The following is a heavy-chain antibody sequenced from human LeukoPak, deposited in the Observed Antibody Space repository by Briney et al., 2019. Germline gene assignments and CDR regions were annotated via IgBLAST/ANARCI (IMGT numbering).Heavy chain of an antibody. CDR2: IYTSGST. V-gene: IGHV4-4*07. CDR3: ARDREYYGSGSYLTPYYYMDV. D-gene: IGHD3-10*01. Sequence: PSETLSLTCAVYGGSFSGYYWSWIRQPAGKGLEWIGRIYTSGSTNYNPSLKSRVTMSVDTSKNQFSLKLSSVTAADTAVYYCARDREYYGSGSYLTPYYYMDVWGKGTTVTISS. J-gene: IGHJ6*03. CDR1: GGSFSGYY.